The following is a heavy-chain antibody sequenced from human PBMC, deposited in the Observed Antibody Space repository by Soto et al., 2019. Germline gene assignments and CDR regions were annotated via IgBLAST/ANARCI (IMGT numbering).Heavy chain of an antibody. CDR1: GFTFSSYG. CDR2: IWYDGSNK. CDR3: ARDLGSSWYPEYFQH. D-gene: IGHD6-13*01. V-gene: IGHV3-33*01. J-gene: IGHJ1*01. Sequence: PGGSLRLSCAASGFTFSSYGMHWVRQAPGKGLEWVAVIWYDGSNKYYADSVKGRFTISRDNSKNTLYLQMNSLRAEDTAVYYCARDLGSSWYPEYFQHWGQGT.